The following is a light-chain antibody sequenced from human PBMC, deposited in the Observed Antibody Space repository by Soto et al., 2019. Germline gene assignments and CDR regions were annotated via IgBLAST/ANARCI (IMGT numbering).Light chain of an antibody. CDR2: EVS. Sequence: QFLLTQPSSLSGSPGQSIAISCTGTISDVGGYNYVSWYQQLPGKAPKLLISEVSNRPSGVSHRFSGPKSGNTASLTISGLQAEDEADYYCSSYRTGGTFVFRTGTKVTVL. CDR3: SSYRTGGTFV. CDR1: ISDVGGYNY. V-gene: IGLV2-14*01. J-gene: IGLJ1*01.